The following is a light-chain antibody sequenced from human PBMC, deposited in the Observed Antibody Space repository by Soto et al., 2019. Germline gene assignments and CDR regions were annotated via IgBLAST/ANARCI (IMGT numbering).Light chain of an antibody. J-gene: IGKJ5*01. CDR1: QSLNND. CDR2: DAS. CDR3: QQYHRSSIT. Sequence: DIQMTQSPSTLSASVGDRVTITCRASQSLNNDLAWYQQKPGKAPNLLIYDASTLERGVPSRFSGTRSGTEFTLAINSLQPDDFATYYCQQYHRSSITFGQGTRLEIK. V-gene: IGKV1-5*01.